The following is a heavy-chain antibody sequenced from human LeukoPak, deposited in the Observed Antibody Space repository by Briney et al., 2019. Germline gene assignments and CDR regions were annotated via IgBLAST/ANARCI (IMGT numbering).Heavy chain of an antibody. CDR2: IYYSGST. CDR1: GGSISNFY. J-gene: IGHJ5*02. CDR3: ARGGLPRENWFDP. Sequence: NPSETLSLTCTVSGGSISNFYWSWIRQPPGKGLEWIGCIYYSGSTNYNPSLKSRVTMSVDTSKNQFSLKLTSVTAADTAVYYCARGGLPRENWFDPWGQGTLVTVSS. D-gene: IGHD3/OR15-3a*01. V-gene: IGHV4-59*12.